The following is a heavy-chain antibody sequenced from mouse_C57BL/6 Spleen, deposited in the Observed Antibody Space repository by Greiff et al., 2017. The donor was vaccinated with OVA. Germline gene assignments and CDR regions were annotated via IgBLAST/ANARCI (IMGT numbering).Heavy chain of an antibody. CDR3: TRYYGSSYVGYAMDY. J-gene: IGHJ4*01. D-gene: IGHD1-1*01. Sequence: EVQLVESGAELVRPGASVKLSCTASGFNIKDDYMHWVKQRPEQGLEWIGWIDPENGDTEYASKFQGKATITADTSSNTAYLQLSSLTSEDTAVYYCTRYYGSSYVGYAMDYWGQGTSVTVSS. CDR1: GFNIKDDY. CDR2: IDPENGDT. V-gene: IGHV14-4*01.